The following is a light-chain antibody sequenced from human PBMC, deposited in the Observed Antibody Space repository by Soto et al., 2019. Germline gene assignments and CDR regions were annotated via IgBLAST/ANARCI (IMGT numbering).Light chain of an antibody. J-gene: IGKJ3*01. CDR3: QQANSFPLT. Sequence: DIQMTQSPSSVSASVGDRVTLTCRASQGIGSWLGWYQQKPGKAPKLLIYAAASLQSGVPSRFSATFSGTDFTLTISSLQPEDLATYFCQQANSFPLTFGPGTKVDLK. CDR2: AAA. V-gene: IGKV1-12*01. CDR1: QGIGSW.